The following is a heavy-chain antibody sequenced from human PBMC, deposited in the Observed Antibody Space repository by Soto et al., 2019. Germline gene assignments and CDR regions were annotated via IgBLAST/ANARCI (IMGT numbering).Heavy chain of an antibody. Sequence: EVQLLESGGGLVQPGGFLRLSCAASGFTFSNYAMSWVRQAPGKGLEWVSLISGSGGSTYYADSVKGRFTISRDNSKNTLYLQMDSLRAEDTAVYYCAKVRYFYDSTGRDWYFDLWGRGTLVTVSS. CDR1: GFTFSNYA. CDR3: AKVRYFYDSTGRDWYFDL. CDR2: ISGSGGST. D-gene: IGHD3-22*01. V-gene: IGHV3-23*01. J-gene: IGHJ2*01.